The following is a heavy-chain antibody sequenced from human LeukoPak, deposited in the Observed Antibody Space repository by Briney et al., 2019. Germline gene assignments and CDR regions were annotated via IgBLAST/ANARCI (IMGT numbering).Heavy chain of an antibody. CDR1: GFTFSTYW. D-gene: IGHD2-15*01. V-gene: IGHV3-74*01. CDR3: ARDHEEYCSGGSCSRFDY. Sequence: GGSLRLSCAASGFTFSTYWIHWVRQAPGKGLVWVSRINTDGSTTNYADSVKGRFTISRDNAKNTLYLQMNDLRAEDTAVYYCARDHEEYCSGGSCSRFDYWGQGTLVTVSS. J-gene: IGHJ4*02. CDR2: INTDGSTT.